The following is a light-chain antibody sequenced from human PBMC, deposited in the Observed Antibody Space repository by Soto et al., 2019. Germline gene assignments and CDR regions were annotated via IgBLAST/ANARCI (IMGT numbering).Light chain of an antibody. J-gene: IGLJ2*01. CDR3: ASWDDSLHGV. CDR1: SSNIGRNT. V-gene: IGLV1-44*01. Sequence: QAVVTQPPSASGTPGQRVTISCSGSSSNIGRNTVNWYQQLPGAAPKLLIYDNNQRPSGVPDRFSGSKSGTSASLAISGLQSEDEADYYCASWDDSLHGVFGGGTKLTVL. CDR2: DNN.